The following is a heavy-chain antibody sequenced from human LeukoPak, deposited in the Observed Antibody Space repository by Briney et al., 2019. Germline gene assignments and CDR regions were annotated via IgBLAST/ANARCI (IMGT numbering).Heavy chain of an antibody. D-gene: IGHD3-22*01. CDR3: GRTRTYPYDSSGHYYPTHFDY. J-gene: IGHJ4*02. Sequence: GGSLILSCAASGFIGSSNYMSWVRQAPGKGLEWVSVIYSGGTTYYADSVKGRFTTSRNNGTDTLYLQINRVRAEDTAVYYCGRTRTYPYDSSGHYYPTHFDYWGQGTLVTVSS. V-gene: IGHV3-66*01. CDR1: GFIGSSNY. CDR2: IYSGGTT.